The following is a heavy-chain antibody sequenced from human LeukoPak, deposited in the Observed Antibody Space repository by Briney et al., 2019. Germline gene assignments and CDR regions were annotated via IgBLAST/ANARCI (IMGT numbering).Heavy chain of an antibody. CDR2: ILYSGST. J-gene: IGHJ4*02. Sequence: PSETLSLTCTVSGDSISGYHWSWVRQSPVKGLEFIGYILYSGSTNHNPSLKSRVTISVDTSKNQFSLRLSSVTAADTAVYYCARVGYGDHFDYWGQGTLVTVSS. D-gene: IGHD4-17*01. V-gene: IGHV4-59*08. CDR3: ARVGYGDHFDY. CDR1: GDSISGYH.